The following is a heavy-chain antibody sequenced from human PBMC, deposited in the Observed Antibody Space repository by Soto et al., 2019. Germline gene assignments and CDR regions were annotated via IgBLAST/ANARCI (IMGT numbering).Heavy chain of an antibody. CDR1: GGSFSGYY. Sequence: NPSETLSLTCAVYGGSFSGYYWSWIRQPPGKGLEWIGDINHSGSTNYNPSLKSRVTISVDTSKTQFSLKLTSVTAADTAVYYCASGSAFDIWGQGTMVTVSS. J-gene: IGHJ3*02. CDR2: INHSGST. CDR3: ASGSAFDI. V-gene: IGHV4-34*01.